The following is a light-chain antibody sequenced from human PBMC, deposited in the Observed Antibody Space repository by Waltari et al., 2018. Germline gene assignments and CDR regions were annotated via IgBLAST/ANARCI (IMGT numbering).Light chain of an antibody. Sequence: DILMTQSPSSLSASAGDRVTITCRASQSISSYLNWYQQKPGKAPKLLIYAASSLQSGVPSRFSGSGSGTDFTLTISSLQPEDFATYYCQQSYSTPITFGQGTRLEIK. CDR3: QQSYSTPIT. CDR2: AAS. V-gene: IGKV1-39*01. CDR1: QSISSY. J-gene: IGKJ5*01.